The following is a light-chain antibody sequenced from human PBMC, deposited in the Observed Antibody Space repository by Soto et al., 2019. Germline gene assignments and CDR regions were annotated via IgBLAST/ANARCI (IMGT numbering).Light chain of an antibody. CDR3: AAWDDSLNGPLYV. V-gene: IGLV1-44*01. Sequence: QSVLAQPPSASGTPGQRVTISCSGSSSNIGSNTVNWYQQLPGTAPKLLIYSNNQRPSGVPDRFSGSKSGTSASLAISGLQSEDEADCYCAAWDDSLNGPLYVFGTGTMVTVL. CDR1: SSNIGSNT. CDR2: SNN. J-gene: IGLJ1*01.